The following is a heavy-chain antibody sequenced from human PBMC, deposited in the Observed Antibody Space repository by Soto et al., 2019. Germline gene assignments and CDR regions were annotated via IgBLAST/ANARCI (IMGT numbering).Heavy chain of an antibody. CDR1: GFTFSSYG. V-gene: IGHV3-33*01. CDR3: ARDRHCSSTSCRPTTNYYYYYGMDV. Sequence: PGGSLRLSCAASGFTFSSYGMHWVRQAPGKGLEWVAVIWYDGSNKYYADSVKGRFTISRDNSKNTLYLQMNSLRAEDTAVYYCARDRHCSSTSCRPTTNYYYYYGMDVWGQGTTVTVSS. D-gene: IGHD2-2*01. CDR2: IWYDGSNK. J-gene: IGHJ6*02.